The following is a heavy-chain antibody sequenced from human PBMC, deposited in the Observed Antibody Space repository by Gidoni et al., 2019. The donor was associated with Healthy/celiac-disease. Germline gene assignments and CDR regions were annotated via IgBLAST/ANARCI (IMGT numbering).Heavy chain of an antibody. CDR1: GFTFSSYG. D-gene: IGHD5-18*01. Sequence: QVQLVESGGGVVQSGRSLRLSCAASGFTFSSYGMHWVRQAPGKGLEWVAVIWYDGSNKYYADSVKGRFTISRDNSKNTLYLQMNSLRAEDTAVYYCASTRGYSYGPFDYWGQGTLVTVSS. CDR3: ASTRGYSYGPFDY. CDR2: IWYDGSNK. V-gene: IGHV3-33*01. J-gene: IGHJ4*02.